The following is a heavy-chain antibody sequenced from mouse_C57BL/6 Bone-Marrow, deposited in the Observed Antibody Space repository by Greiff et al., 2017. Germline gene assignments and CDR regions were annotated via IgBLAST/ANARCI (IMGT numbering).Heavy chain of an antibody. CDR3: AGDWEGYWYFDV. V-gene: IGHV12-3*01. CDR1: GFPITSGYY. CDR2: ITHSGET. D-gene: IGHD4-1*01. J-gene: IGHJ1*03. Sequence: QVQLQQSGPGLVKPSQSLFLTCSITGFPITSGYYWIWIRQSPGKPLEWMGYITHSGETFYNPSLQSPISITRETSKNQFFLQLNSVTTEDTAMYYCAGDWEGYWYFDVWGTGTTVTVSS.